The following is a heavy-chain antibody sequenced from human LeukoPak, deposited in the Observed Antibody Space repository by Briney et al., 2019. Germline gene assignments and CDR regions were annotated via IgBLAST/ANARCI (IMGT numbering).Heavy chain of an antibody. CDR1: GYTFTSYG. V-gene: IGHV1-18*01. J-gene: IGHJ5*02. D-gene: IGHD3-10*01. CDR2: ISAYNGNT. Sequence: GASVKVSCKASGYTFTSYGISWVRQAPGQGLEWMGWISAYNGNTNYAQKFQGRVTMTRDMSTSTVYMELSSLRSEDTAVYYCARAMVRGVIQPWGQGALVTVSS. CDR3: ARAMVRGVIQP.